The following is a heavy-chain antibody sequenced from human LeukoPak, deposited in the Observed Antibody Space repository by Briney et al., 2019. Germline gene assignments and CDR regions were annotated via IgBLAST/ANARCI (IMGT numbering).Heavy chain of an antibody. V-gene: IGHV3-21*01. CDR2: ISSSSSYI. D-gene: IGHD5-18*01. CDR3: AKDGVIGYSYGYSFDY. CDR1: GFTFSSYS. Sequence: GGSLRLSCAASGFTFSSYSMNWVRQAPGKGLEWVSSISSSSSYIYYADSVKGRFTISRDNAKNSLYLQMNSLRAEDTAVYYCAKDGVIGYSYGYSFDYWGQGTLVTVSS. J-gene: IGHJ4*02.